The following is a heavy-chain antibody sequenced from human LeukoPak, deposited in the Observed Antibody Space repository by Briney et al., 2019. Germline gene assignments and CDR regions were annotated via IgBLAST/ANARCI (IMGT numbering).Heavy chain of an antibody. CDR2: IFGGGST. CDR3: ARSSLGGMDV. J-gene: IGHJ6*02. Sequence: GGSLGLSCAAFGFTVSYNYMSWVRQAPGKGLEWVSVIFGGGSTYYADSVKGRFTISRDNSKNMLFLQVNSLRAEDTAVYYCARSSLGGMDVWGQGTTVTVSS. V-gene: IGHV3-66*01. CDR1: GFTVSYNY. D-gene: IGHD7-27*01.